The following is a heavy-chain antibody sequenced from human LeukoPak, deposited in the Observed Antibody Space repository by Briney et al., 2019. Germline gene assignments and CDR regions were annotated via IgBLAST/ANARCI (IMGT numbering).Heavy chain of an antibody. J-gene: IGHJ6*03. CDR3: ARGYPYDSRGYYYYYYMDV. CDR1: GYTFTSYG. Sequence: GASVKVSCKASGYTFTSYGISWVRQAPGQGLEWMGWISAYNGNTNYAQKLQGRVTMTTDTSTSTAYMELRSLRSDDTAVYYCARGYPYDSRGYYYYYYMDVWGKGTTVTVSS. V-gene: IGHV1-18*01. CDR2: ISAYNGNT. D-gene: IGHD3-3*01.